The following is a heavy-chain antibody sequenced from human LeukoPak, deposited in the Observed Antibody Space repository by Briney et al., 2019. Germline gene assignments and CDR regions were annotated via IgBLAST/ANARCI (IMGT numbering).Heavy chain of an antibody. CDR1: GFTFSSYG. V-gene: IGHV3-30*18. J-gene: IGHJ4*02. CDR3: ANVGDRGYNYYYAFDY. D-gene: IGHD5-18*01. CDR2: ISYDGSNK. Sequence: GGSLRLSCAASGFTFSSYGMHWVRQAPGKGLEWVAVISYDGSNKYYADSVKGRFTISRDNSKNTLYLQMNSLRAEDTAVYFCANVGDRGYNYYYAFDYWGQGTLVTVSS.